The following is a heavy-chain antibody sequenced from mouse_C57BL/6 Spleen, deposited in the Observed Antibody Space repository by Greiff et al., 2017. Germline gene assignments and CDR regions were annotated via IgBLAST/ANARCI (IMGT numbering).Heavy chain of an antibody. CDR3: TRDHLLDFDY. Sequence: EVQLQQSGTVLVRPGASVKMSCKTSGYTFTSYWMHWVKQRPGQGLEWMGAINPRSSDTSYNQKFKGKAKLTAATSASTAYMELSSLTNEDSAVYCCTRDHLLDFDYWGQGTTVTVSS. V-gene: IGHV1-5*01. J-gene: IGHJ2*01. CDR1: GYTFTSYW. CDR2: INPRSSDT. D-gene: IGHD5-5*01.